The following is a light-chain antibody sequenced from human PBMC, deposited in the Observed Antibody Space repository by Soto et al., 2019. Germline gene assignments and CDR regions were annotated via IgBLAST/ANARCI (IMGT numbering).Light chain of an antibody. CDR2: DVT. J-gene: IGLJ3*02. Sequence: QSVLTQPASVSASPGQSITISCTGTSSDIGASKYVSWYQHHPGKAPKLIIYDVTYRPSGVSNRFSGSKSGNTASLTISGLQAEDEADYYCGSYTSNSSFVFGGGTKLTVL. CDR1: SSDIGASKY. CDR3: GSYTSNSSFV. V-gene: IGLV2-14*01.